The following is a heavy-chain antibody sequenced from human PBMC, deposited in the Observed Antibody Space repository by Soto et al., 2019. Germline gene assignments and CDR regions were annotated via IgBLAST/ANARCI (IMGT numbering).Heavy chain of an antibody. J-gene: IGHJ4*02. CDR2: INSDGSST. Sequence: PGGSLRLSCAASGFTFSSYWMHWVRQAPGTGLVWVSRINSDGSSTSYADSVKGRFTISRDNAKNTLYLQMNSLRAEDTAVYYCARDAALEGTGKIDSTIDDWGQGT. CDR3: ARDAALEGTGKIDSTIDD. V-gene: IGHV3-74*01. CDR1: GFTFSSYW. D-gene: IGHD6-13*01.